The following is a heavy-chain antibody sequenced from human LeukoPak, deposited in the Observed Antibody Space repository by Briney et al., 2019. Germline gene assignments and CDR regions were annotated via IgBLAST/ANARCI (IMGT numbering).Heavy chain of an antibody. CDR2: IYYSGST. V-gene: IGHV4-31*03. D-gene: IGHD6-13*01. CDR3: AILDSSTPYFDY. Sequence: SETLSLTCTVSGGSISSGGYYWSWIRQPPGKGLEWIGYIYYSGSTYYNPSLKSRVTISVDTSKNQFSLKLSSVTAADTAVYYCAILDSSTPYFDYWGQGTLVTVSS. CDR1: GGSISSGGYY. J-gene: IGHJ4*02.